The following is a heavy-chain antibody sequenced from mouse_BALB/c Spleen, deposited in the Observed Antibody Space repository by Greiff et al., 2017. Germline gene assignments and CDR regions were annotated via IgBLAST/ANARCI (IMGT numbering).Heavy chain of an antibody. CDR1: GFTFSSYA. CDR2: ISSGGSYT. D-gene: IGHD2-4*01. CDR3: ARREITIYAMDD. V-gene: IGHV5-9-3*01. J-gene: IGHJ4*01. Sequence: EVKLVESGGGLVKPGGSLKLSCAASGFTFSSYAMSWVRQTPEKRLEWVATISSGGSYTYYPDSVKGRFTISSDNAKNTLYLQMSSMRSEDTAMYYCARREITIYAMDDGGQGTSVTVAA.